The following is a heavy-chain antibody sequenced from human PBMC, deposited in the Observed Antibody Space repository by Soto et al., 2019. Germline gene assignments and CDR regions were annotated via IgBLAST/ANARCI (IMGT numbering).Heavy chain of an antibody. CDR3: ASQKGGRGYCSGGSCYPEYFQH. CDR1: GFTFSSYA. D-gene: IGHD2-15*01. CDR2: IKQDGSEK. Sequence: GGSLRLSCAASGFTFSSYAMSWVRQAPGKGLEWVANIKQDGSEKYYVDSVKGRFTISRDNAKNSLYLQMNSLRAEDTAVYYCASQKGGRGYCSGGSCYPEYFQHWGQGTLVTVSS. V-gene: IGHV3-7*03. J-gene: IGHJ1*01.